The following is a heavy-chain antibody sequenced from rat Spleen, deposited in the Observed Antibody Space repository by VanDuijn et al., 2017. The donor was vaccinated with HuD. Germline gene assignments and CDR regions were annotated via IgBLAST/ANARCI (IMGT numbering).Heavy chain of an antibody. CDR2: IWAAGIT. CDR1: GFSLTTNG. D-gene: IGHD5-1*01. CDR3: ARELGRGYFLDY. Sequence: QVQLKESGPGLVQPSRTLSLTCSVSGFSLTTNGVGWVRQLLGKGLVWMGTIWAAGITIYNSAVQSRLIIRRATSKSQVFLEMNSLRTEDAATDYGARELGRGYFLDYWGQGVMVTVSS. V-gene: IGHV2-72*01. J-gene: IGHJ2*01.